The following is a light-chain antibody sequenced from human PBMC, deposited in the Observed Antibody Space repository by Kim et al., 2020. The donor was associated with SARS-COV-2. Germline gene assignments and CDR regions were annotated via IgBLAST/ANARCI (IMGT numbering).Light chain of an antibody. J-gene: IGLJ1*01. CDR3: MLSNSDIYV. V-gene: IGLV7-46*01. CDR2: DTN. Sequence: VARATTASGSSTGAVTSGHYPHWYQQKPGQAPRTLIYDTNNTQAWTPARFSGSLLGDKGALTISGAQPDDEAEYYCMLSNSDIYVFGAGTQVTVL. CDR1: TGAVTSGHY.